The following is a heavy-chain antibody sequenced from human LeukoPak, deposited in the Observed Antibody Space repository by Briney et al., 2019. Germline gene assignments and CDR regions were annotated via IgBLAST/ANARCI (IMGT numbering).Heavy chain of an antibody. CDR3: ARGRGSGNYYKSVLED. Sequence: SETLSLTCSVSGASVSSYYYNWIRQSPGKPLEWIGYIYHSGGANYNPSLSSRVTISVDTSKNHFSLGLNSVTAADTAVYYCARGRGSGNYYKSVLEDWGQGTLVTVSS. CDR2: IYHSGGA. CDR1: GASVSSYY. V-gene: IGHV4-59*02. J-gene: IGHJ4*02. D-gene: IGHD3-10*01.